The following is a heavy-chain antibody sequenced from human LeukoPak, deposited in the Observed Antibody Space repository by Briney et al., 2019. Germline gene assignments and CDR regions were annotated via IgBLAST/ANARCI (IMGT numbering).Heavy chain of an antibody. D-gene: IGHD3-10*01. J-gene: IGHJ4*02. Sequence: ASVKVSCKASGDTFTTYDINWVRHATGQGLEWMGWMNANSGNTGYAQKFQGRVTMTRNTSMSTAYMELNSLRSEDTAVYYCARANYYGSGKKDLDYWGQGTLVTVSS. V-gene: IGHV1-8*01. CDR1: GDTFTTYD. CDR3: ARANYYGSGKKDLDY. CDR2: MNANSGNT.